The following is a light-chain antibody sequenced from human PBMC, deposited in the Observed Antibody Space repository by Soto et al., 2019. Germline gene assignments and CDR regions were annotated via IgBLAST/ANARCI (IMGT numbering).Light chain of an antibody. CDR1: QSVSRY. V-gene: IGKV3-11*01. Sequence: EIGLTQSPATLSSSPGDRATLSCRASQSVSRYLAWYQQKPGQAPRLLIHGTSTMATGVPDTFSGSGSGTEFTLTISSLQPEDSAMYYCQQRFSWPPTFGGGTHVEIK. J-gene: IGKJ4*01. CDR2: GTS. CDR3: QQRFSWPPT.